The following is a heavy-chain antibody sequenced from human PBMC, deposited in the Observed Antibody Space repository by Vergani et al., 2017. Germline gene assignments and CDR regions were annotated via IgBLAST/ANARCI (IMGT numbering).Heavy chain of an antibody. Sequence: QLQLQESGPGLVKPSETLSLTCTVSGGSISSGGYYWSWIRQHPGKGLEWIGYIYYSGSTYYNPSLKSRVTISVDTSKNQFSLKLSSVTAADTAVYYCASYRSGYCSGGSCYSIGYFDYWGQGTLVTVSS. V-gene: IGHV4-31*03. CDR2: IYYSGST. J-gene: IGHJ4*02. CDR1: GGSISSGGYY. CDR3: ASYRSGYCSGGSCYSIGYFDY. D-gene: IGHD2-15*01.